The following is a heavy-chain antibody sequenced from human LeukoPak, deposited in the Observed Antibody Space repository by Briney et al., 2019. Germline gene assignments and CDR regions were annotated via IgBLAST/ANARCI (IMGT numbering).Heavy chain of an antibody. J-gene: IGHJ3*02. CDR1: GGTFISYA. CDR3: ARGGMVRGVIWHAFDI. CDR2: IIPIFGTA. D-gene: IGHD3-10*01. V-gene: IGHV1-69*13. Sequence: SVKVSCKASGGTFISYAISWVRQAPGQGLEWMGGIIPIFGTANYAQKFQGRVTITADEYKSTDYMELRRLRDGDTAVYYCARGGMVRGVIWHAFDIWGQGTMVTVSS.